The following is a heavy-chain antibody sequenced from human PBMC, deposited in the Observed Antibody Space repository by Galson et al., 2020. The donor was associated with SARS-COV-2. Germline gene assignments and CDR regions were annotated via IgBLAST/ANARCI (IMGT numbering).Heavy chain of an antibody. Sequence: GGSLRLSCAASGFTFSSYWMSWVRQAPGKGLEWVANIKQDGSEKYYVDSVKGRFTISRDNAKNSLYLQMNSLRAEDTAVYYCARSGLENDYGAMFDYWGQGTLVTVSS. D-gene: IGHD4-17*01. J-gene: IGHJ4*02. CDR1: GFTFSSYW. CDR2: IKQDGSEK. V-gene: IGHV3-7*01. CDR3: ARSGLENDYGAMFDY.